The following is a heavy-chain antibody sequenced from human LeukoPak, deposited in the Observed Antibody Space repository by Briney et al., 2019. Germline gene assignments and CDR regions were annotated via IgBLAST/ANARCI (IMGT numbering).Heavy chain of an antibody. CDR2: IYYSGST. CDR3: ARAGYSYGYCFDC. D-gene: IGHD5-18*01. J-gene: IGHJ4*02. CDR1: GGSISSYY. Sequence: PSETLSLTCTVSGGSISSYYWSWMRQPPGKGLEWIGYIYYSGSTNYNPSLKSRVTISVDTSKNQFSLKLSSVTAADTAVYYCARAGYSYGYCFDCWGQGTLVTVSS. V-gene: IGHV4-59*01.